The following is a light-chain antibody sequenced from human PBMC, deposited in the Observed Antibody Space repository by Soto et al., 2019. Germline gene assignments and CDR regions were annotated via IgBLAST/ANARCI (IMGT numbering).Light chain of an antibody. V-gene: IGKV1-33*01. CDR2: GVS. CDR3: QQYGNVAGH. Sequence: DIQMTQSPSSLSASVGDRVSMTCQARQDISYLYWYQQKPGKVPKLLVFGVSNLEAGLPSRFSGSGSGTHFTFTISSLETEDVGTYYCQQYGNVAGHFGPGAKVHI. J-gene: IGKJ3*01. CDR1: QDISY.